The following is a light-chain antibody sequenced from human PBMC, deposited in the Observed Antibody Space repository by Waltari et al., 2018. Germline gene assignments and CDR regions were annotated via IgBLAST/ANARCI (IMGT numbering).Light chain of an antibody. CDR3: QQHYSAPPT. V-gene: IGKV4-1*01. CDR2: WAS. J-gene: IGKJ2*01. CDR1: QSVLYSYYNKNY. Sequence: DIVMTQSPDSLAVSLGERATINCKSSQSVLYSYYNKNYLAWYQQKPGQPPKLLIYWASTRGSGVPVRFSGSGSGTEFTLTISSLQAEDVAVYYCQQHYSAPPTFGQGTKLEIK.